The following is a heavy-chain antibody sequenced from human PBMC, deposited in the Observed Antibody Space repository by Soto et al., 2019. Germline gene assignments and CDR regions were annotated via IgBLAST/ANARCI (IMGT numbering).Heavy chain of an antibody. D-gene: IGHD2-2*01. CDR1: GFTFSSYA. CDR2: IAGNDGRT. Sequence: LQLLESGGGLVKPGGSLRLSCAASGFTFSSYAMSWVRQAPGKGPEWVSAIAGNDGRTFYADSVKGRFTISRDNSKNPLSLQMNNLRAEDTAVYYCAKESPYCSGPNCRLYYCDFWGQGALVTVSS. V-gene: IGHV3-23*01. CDR3: AKESPYCSGPNCRLYYCDF. J-gene: IGHJ4*02.